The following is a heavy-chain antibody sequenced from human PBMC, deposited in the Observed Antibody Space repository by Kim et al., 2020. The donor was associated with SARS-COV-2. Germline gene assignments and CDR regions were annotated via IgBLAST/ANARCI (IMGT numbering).Heavy chain of an antibody. Sequence: SETLSLTCTVSGGSISSYYWSWIRQPPGKGLEWIGYIHYTGNTNYNPSLKSRVTISMDTSKNRFSLKLKSVTAADTALYYCARDGADNYDSSGFLPFDYWGQGTLVTVSS. V-gene: IGHV4-59*01. CDR2: IHYTGNT. CDR3: ARDGADNYDSSGFLPFDY. CDR1: GGSISSYY. J-gene: IGHJ4*02. D-gene: IGHD3-22*01.